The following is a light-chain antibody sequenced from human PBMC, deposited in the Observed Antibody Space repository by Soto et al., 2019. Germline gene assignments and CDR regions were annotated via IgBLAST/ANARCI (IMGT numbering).Light chain of an antibody. J-gene: IGKJ4*01. CDR1: QDISNY. V-gene: IGKV1-33*01. CDR3: QKYDNAPLT. Sequence: DIQMTQSPSSLSASVGDRVTITCQASQDISNYLNWYQQKPGKAPKLLIYDASNLETGVPSRFSGSGSGTDFTFTISSLQPEDFATYYCQKYDNAPLTFGGGTKV. CDR2: DAS.